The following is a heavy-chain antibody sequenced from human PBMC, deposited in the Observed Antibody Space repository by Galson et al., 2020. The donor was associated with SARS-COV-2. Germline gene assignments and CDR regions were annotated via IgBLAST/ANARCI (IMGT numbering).Heavy chain of an antibody. CDR3: ARGGRIVPTVGVV. Sequence: SQASETLSLTCAVYGGSISEYSWIWIRQPPGKGLEWIGEINHSGSTIYNPSLRSRVTISVDTSKNQFSLKLSSVTAADTAVYYCARGGRIVPTVGVVWGQGALVAVSS. J-gene: IGHJ4*02. CDR2: INHSGST. V-gene: IGHV4-34*01. CDR1: GGSISEYS. D-gene: IGHD2-2*01.